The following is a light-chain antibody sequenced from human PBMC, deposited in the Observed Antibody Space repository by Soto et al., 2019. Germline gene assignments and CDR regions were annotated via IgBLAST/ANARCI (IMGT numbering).Light chain of an antibody. V-gene: IGKV3-20*01. CDR3: QQYGSSSYT. Sequence: PGERATLSCRASQSVSSSYLAWYQHKPGQAPRLLIYGASSRATGIPDRFSGSGSGTDFTLTINRLEPEDFAVYYCQQYGSSSYTFGQGTKLEIK. J-gene: IGKJ2*01. CDR1: QSVSSSY. CDR2: GAS.